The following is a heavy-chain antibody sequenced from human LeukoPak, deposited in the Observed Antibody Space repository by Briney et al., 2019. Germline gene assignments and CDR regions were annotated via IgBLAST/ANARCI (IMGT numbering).Heavy chain of an antibody. D-gene: IGHD6-6*01. CDR2: IIPILGIA. Sequence: ASVKVSCKASGGTFSSYAISWVRQAPGQGLEWMGRIIPILGIANYAQKFQGRVTITADKSTSTAYMELSSLRSEDTAVYYCARAKSIAAPHDYWGQETLVTVSS. CDR1: GGTFSSYA. V-gene: IGHV1-69*04. J-gene: IGHJ4*02. CDR3: ARAKSIAAPHDY.